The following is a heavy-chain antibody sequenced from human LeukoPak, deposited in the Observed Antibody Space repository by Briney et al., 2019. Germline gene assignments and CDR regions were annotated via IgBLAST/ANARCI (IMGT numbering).Heavy chain of an antibody. V-gene: IGHV4-39*01. J-gene: IGHJ4*02. CDR2: IYYSGST. CDR3: ARHVGYCSSTSCYPFDY. CDR1: GGSISSSSYY. D-gene: IGHD2-2*01. Sequence: SETLSLTCTVSGGSISSSSYYWGWIRQPPGKGLEWIGSIYYSGSTYYNPSLKSRVTISVDTSKNQFSLKLSSVTAADTAVYYCARHVGYCSSTSCYPFDYWGQGTLVTVSS.